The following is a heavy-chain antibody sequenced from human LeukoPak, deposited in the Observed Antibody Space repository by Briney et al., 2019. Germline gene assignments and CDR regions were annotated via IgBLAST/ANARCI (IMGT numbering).Heavy chain of an antibody. Sequence: GGSLRLSCAASGFTFSSYEMNWVRQAPGKGLEWDSYISSSGSTIYYADSVKGRFTISRDNSKNTLYLQMNSLRAEDTAVYYCAKDRDYDSSGLFDYWGQGTLVTVSS. CDR1: GFTFSSYE. V-gene: IGHV3-48*03. J-gene: IGHJ4*02. CDR3: AKDRDYDSSGLFDY. CDR2: ISSSGSTI. D-gene: IGHD3-22*01.